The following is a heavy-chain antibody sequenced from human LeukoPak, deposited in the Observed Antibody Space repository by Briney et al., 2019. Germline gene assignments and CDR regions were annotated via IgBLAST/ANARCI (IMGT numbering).Heavy chain of an antibody. CDR3: ALDIVVVPAPRPILDY. D-gene: IGHD2-2*03. J-gene: IGHJ4*02. CDR1: GYTFTSYG. CDR2: ISAYNGNT. Sequence: GASVKASCKASGYTFTSYGISWVRQAPGQGLEWMGWISAYNGNTNYAQKLQGRVTMTTDTSTSTAYMELRSLRSDDTAVYYCALDIVVVPAPRPILDYWGQGTLVTVSS. V-gene: IGHV1-18*01.